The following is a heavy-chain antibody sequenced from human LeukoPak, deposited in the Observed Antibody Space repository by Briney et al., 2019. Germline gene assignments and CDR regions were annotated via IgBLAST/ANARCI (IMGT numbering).Heavy chain of an antibody. V-gene: IGHV4-39*01. CDR3: ARHGTSGTNLNWFDP. CDR1: GGSISSNSYY. D-gene: IGHD1-1*01. J-gene: IGHJ5*02. CDR2: IYYTGST. Sequence: IPSETLSLTCTVSGGSISSNSYYWGWIRQPPGKGLEWIGSIYYTGSTYYNPSLKSRVTISVDTSKNQFSLKLSSVTAADTAVYYCARHGTSGTNLNWFDPWGQGTLVTVSS.